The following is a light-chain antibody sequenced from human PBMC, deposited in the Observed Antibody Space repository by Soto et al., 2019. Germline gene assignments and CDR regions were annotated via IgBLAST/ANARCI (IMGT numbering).Light chain of an antibody. CDR2: GAS. V-gene: IGKV3-20*01. CDR3: QQYGSSGT. J-gene: IGKJ1*01. CDR1: QSVSNNY. Sequence: EIVLTQPPGTLSLSPGERATLSCRASQSVSNNYLAWYQQKPGQAPRLLIYGASNRATGIPDRFGGSGSGTDFTLTISRLEPEDFAVYYCQQYGSSGTFGQGTKVDIK.